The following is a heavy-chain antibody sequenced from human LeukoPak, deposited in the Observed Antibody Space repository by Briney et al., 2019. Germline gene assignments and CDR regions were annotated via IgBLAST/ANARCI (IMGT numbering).Heavy chain of an antibody. D-gene: IGHD5-12*01. CDR1: VYIFTGYY. J-gene: IGHJ4*02. V-gene: IGHV1-2*02. CDR2: INPNSGGT. Sequence: ASVTVSCKASVYIFTGYYMHWVRQAPGQGREWMGWINPNSGGTNYAQKFQGRVTMTRDTSISTAYMELSRLRPDDTAVYYCARSGYSGYDSGGYWGQGTLVTVSS. CDR3: ARSGYSGYDSGGY.